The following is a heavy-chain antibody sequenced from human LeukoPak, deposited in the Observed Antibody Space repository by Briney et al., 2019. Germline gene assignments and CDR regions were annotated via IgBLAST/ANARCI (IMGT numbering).Heavy chain of an antibody. CDR3: ARGGNYDILTGYIFDY. V-gene: IGHV3-7*03. D-gene: IGHD3-9*01. CDR1: GFTFSNYW. Sequence: GGSLRLSCAASGFTFSNYWMSWVRQAPGKGLEWVANIKHDGGDKHYVDSVKGRFTIARDSAKNPLNLQMNSLRAEDTAVYYCARGGNYDILTGYIFDYWGQGTLVTVSS. CDR2: IKHDGGDK. J-gene: IGHJ4*02.